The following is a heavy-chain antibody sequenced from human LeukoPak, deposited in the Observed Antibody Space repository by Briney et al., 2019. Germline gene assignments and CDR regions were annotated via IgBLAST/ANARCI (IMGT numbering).Heavy chain of an antibody. CDR3: ASVSSGWYP. CDR2: ISSSGSTI. Sequence: PGGSLRLSCAASGFTFSSYSMNWVRQAPGKGLEWVSYISSSGSTIYYADSVKGRFTISRDNAKNSLYLQMNSLRAEDTAVYYCASVSSGWYPWGQGTLVTVSS. D-gene: IGHD6-19*01. V-gene: IGHV3-48*04. J-gene: IGHJ5*02. CDR1: GFTFSSYS.